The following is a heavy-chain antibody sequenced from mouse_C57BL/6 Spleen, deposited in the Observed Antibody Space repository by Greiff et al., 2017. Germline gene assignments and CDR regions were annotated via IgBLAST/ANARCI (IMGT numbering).Heavy chain of an antibody. D-gene: IGHD2-3*01. Sequence: QVQLQQPGAELVKPGASVKMSCKASGYTFTSYWITWVKQRPGQGLEWIGDIYPGSGSTNYNEKFKSKATLTVETSSTAAYMQLSSLTSEDSAVYYGARGDGYYGGYFDVWGTGTTVTVSS. CDR2: IYPGSGST. CDR1: GYTFTSYW. J-gene: IGHJ1*03. CDR3: ARGDGYYGGYFDV. V-gene: IGHV1-55*01.